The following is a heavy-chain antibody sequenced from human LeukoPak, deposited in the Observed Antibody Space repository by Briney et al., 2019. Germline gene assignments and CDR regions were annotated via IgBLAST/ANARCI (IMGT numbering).Heavy chain of an antibody. Sequence: SGGSLRLSCAASGFTFSSYWMSWVRQAPGKGLEWVVNINQDGSEKYYVDSVKGRFTISRDNAKNSLSLQMNSLRAEDTAVYYCARGKTTSGMSAGYWGQGTLVTVS. J-gene: IGHJ4*02. CDR3: ARGKTTSGMSAGY. D-gene: IGHD1-1*01. CDR2: INQDGSEK. CDR1: GFTFSSYW. V-gene: IGHV3-7*01.